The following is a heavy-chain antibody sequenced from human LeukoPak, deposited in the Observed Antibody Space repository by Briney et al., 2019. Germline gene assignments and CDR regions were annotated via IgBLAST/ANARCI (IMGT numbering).Heavy chain of an antibody. CDR3: ARYLWFGELSSHFDY. CDR1: GGSFSGYY. V-gene: IGHV4-34*01. CDR2: INHSGST. Sequence: SETLSLTCAVYGGSFSGYYWSWIRQPPGKGLEWIGEINHSGSTNYNPSLKSRVTISVDTSKNQFPLKLSSVTAADTAVYYCARYLWFGELSSHFDYWGQGTLVTVSS. J-gene: IGHJ4*02. D-gene: IGHD3-10*01.